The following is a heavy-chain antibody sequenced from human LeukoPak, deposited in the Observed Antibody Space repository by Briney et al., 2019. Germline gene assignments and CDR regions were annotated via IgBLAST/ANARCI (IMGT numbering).Heavy chain of an antibody. V-gene: IGHV4-34*01. CDR3: ARRITGYSSGWRY. D-gene: IGHD6-19*01. Sequence: GSLRLSCAASGFTFSDYYMSWIRQAPGKGLEWIGEINHSGSTNYNPSLKSRVTISVDTSKNQFSLKLSSVTAADTAVYYCARRITGYSSGWRYWGQGTLVTVSS. J-gene: IGHJ4*02. CDR1: GFTFSDYY. CDR2: INHSGST.